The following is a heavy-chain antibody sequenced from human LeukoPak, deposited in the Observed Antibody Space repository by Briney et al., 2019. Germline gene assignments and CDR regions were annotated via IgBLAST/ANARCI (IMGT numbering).Heavy chain of an antibody. Sequence: ASVKVSCKASGYTFTGYYMHWVRQAPGQGLEWMGWINPNSGGTNYAQKFQGRVTMTRDTSISTPYMELSRLRSDDTAVYYCARQYEYSSSLYYWGQGTLVTVSS. CDR1: GYTFTGYY. CDR3: ARQYEYSSSLYY. J-gene: IGHJ4*02. V-gene: IGHV1-2*02. D-gene: IGHD6-6*01. CDR2: INPNSGGT.